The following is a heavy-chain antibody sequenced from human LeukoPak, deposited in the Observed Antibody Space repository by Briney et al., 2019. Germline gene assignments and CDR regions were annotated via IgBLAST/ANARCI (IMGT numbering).Heavy chain of an antibody. CDR2: ISYDGSNK. CDR3: AREQWLVSYYYGMDV. CDR1: GFTFSSYA. Sequence: GGSLRLSCAASGFTFSSYAMHWVRQAPGKGLEWVAVISYDGSNKYYADSVKGRFTIPRDNSKNTLYLQMSSLRPEDTAVYYCAREQWLVSYYYGMDVWGQGTTVTVSS. V-gene: IGHV3-30-3*01. J-gene: IGHJ6*02. D-gene: IGHD6-19*01.